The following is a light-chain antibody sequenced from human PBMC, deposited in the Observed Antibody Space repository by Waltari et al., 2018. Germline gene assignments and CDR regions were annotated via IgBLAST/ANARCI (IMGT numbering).Light chain of an antibody. CDR2: EAT. J-gene: IGLJ1*01. Sequence: QQHPDKPPRLIIYEATKWPSGVSNRFSGSKSGNTASLTISGLQAEDEADYYCSSYTSISTFVFGSGTKVTVL. V-gene: IGLV2-14*02. CDR3: SSYTSISTFV.